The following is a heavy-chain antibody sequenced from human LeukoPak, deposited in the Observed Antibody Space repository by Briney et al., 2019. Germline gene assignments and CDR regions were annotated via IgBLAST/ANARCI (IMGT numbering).Heavy chain of an antibody. Sequence: ESGPTLVNPTQTLTLTCTFSGFSLSTSEVGVGWIRQPPGKALEWLALIYWNDDKRYSRSLKNRLTITKDTSKNQVVLTMTNVDPVDTATYYCAHSWIAVLGMDVWGQGTTVTVSS. D-gene: IGHD6-19*01. V-gene: IGHV2-5*01. CDR2: IYWNDDK. J-gene: IGHJ6*02. CDR1: GFSLSTSEVG. CDR3: AHSWIAVLGMDV.